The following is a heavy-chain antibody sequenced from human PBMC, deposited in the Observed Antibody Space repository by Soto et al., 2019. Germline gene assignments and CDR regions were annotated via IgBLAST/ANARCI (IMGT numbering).Heavy chain of an antibody. CDR1: GGSISSGDYY. CDR3: AREGGIAAAGSRNAFDI. J-gene: IGHJ3*02. Sequence: SETLSLTCTVSGGSISSGDYYWSWIRQPPGKGLEWIGYIYYSGSTYYNPSLKSRVTISVDTSKNQFSLKLSSVTAADTAVYYCAREGGIAAAGSRNAFDIWGQGTMVTVSS. V-gene: IGHV4-30-4*01. D-gene: IGHD6-13*01. CDR2: IYYSGST.